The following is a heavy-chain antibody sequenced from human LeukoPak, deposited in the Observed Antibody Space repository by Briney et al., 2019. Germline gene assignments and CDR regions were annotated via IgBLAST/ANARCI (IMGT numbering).Heavy chain of an antibody. CDR1: GGSFSGYY. J-gene: IGHJ4*02. Sequence: TSETLSLTCAVYGGSFSGYYWSWIRQHPGKGLEWIGYIYYSGSTYYNPSLKSRVTISVDTSKNQFSLKLSSVTAADTAVYYCARKSPDDDYWGQGTLVTVSS. V-gene: IGHV4-34*01. CDR3: ARKSPDDDY. CDR2: IYYSGST.